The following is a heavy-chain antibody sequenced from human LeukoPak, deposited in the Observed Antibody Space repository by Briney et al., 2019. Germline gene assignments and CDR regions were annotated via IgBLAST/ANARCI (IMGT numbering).Heavy chain of an antibody. D-gene: IGHD3-10*01. J-gene: IGHJ4*02. CDR1: GFTFSSYA. Sequence: GGSLRLSCAASGFTFSSYAMSWVRQAPGEGLEWVSAISGSGGSTYYADSVKGRFTTSRDNSKNTLYLQMNSLRAEDTAVYYCAIAANVWFGELVDYWGQGTLVTVSS. CDR2: ISGSGGST. CDR3: AIAANVWFGELVDY. V-gene: IGHV3-23*01.